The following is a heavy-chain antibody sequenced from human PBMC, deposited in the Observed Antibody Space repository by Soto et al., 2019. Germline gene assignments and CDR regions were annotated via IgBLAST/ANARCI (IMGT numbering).Heavy chain of an antibody. V-gene: IGHV4-34*01. CDR2: SIHSGST. D-gene: IGHD2-21*02. J-gene: IGHJ4*02. CDR3: ARGPTRCGGDCYSSFDY. CDR1: GGSFSGYY. Sequence: QVQLQQWGAGLLKPSETLSLTCAVYGGSFSGYYWSWIRQPPGKGLEWIGESIHSGSTNYNPSLKRRVTISVATSKNQFSLKLSSVTAADTAVYYCARGPTRCGGDCYSSFDYWGQGTLVTVSS.